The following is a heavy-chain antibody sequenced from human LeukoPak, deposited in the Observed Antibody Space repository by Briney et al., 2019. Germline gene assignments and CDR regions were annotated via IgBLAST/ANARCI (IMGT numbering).Heavy chain of an antibody. Sequence: GGSLRLSCAASGFTFSSYWMSWVRQAPGKGLEWVANIKQDGSENYYVDSVKGRFTISRDNAKNSLYLQISSLRAEDTAVYYCARDETSRAHPLWGQGTLVTVSS. V-gene: IGHV3-7*01. CDR1: GFTFSSYW. CDR3: ARDETSRAHPL. J-gene: IGHJ4*02. CDR2: IKQDGSEN.